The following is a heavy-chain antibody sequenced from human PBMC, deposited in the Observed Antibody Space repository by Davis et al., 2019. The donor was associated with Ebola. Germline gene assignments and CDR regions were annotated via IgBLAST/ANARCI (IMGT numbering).Heavy chain of an antibody. D-gene: IGHD4-17*01. V-gene: IGHV3-49*04. CDR3: TTTTTRIDY. Sequence: GGSLRLSCAASGFTFSSYAMHWVRQAPGKGLEWVGFIRSKAYGGTTEYAASVKGRFTISRDDSKSIAYLQMNSLKTEDTAVYYCTTTTTRIDYWGQGTLVTVSS. CDR2: IRSKAYGGTT. CDR1: GFTFSSYA. J-gene: IGHJ4*02.